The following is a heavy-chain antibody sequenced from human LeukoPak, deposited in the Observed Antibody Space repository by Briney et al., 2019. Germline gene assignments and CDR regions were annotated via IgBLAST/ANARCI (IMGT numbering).Heavy chain of an antibody. CDR2: VYYSGTT. V-gene: IGHV4-59*01. Sequence: PSETLSLTCTVSGDSISSYYWTWIRQPPGKGLEWIGYVYYSGTTNYNPSLKSRVTISVDTSKNQFSLKLSSVTAADTAVYYCASGRPLGFDYWGQGTLVTVSS. CDR1: GDSISSYY. J-gene: IGHJ4*02. CDR3: ASGRPLGFDY. D-gene: IGHD1-26*01.